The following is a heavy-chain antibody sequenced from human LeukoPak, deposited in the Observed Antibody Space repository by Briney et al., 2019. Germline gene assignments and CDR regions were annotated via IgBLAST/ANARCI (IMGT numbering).Heavy chain of an antibody. CDR1: GGSISSNDYY. CDR2: IYHSGRT. CDR3: ARKATLRSGSGYYADY. V-gene: IGHV4-30-2*01. J-gene: IGHJ4*02. D-gene: IGHD3-3*01. Sequence: SQTLSFTCTVSGGSISSNDYYWSWIRQPPGKGLEWIGYIYHSGRTYYNPSLKSRVTISVDGSKNQFSLKLSSVTAADTAVYYCARKATLRSGSGYYADYWGQGTLVTVSS.